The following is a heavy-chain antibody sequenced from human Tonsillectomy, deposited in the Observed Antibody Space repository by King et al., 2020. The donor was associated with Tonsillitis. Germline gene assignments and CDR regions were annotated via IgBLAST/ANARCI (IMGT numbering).Heavy chain of an antibody. CDR1: GFTFGDYA. Sequence: ESQLVQSGGGLVKPGRSLRLSCTASGFTFGDYAMSWFRQAPGKGLEWVGFIRSKASGGTTQYAASVKGRFTISRDDSKSIAYLQMNSLKTEDTAVYYCTRGGGSGYDVSYYYGMDVWGQGTTVTVSS. CDR2: IRSKASGGTT. J-gene: IGHJ6*02. V-gene: IGHV3-49*05. CDR3: TRGGGSGYDVSYYYGMDV. D-gene: IGHD5-12*01.